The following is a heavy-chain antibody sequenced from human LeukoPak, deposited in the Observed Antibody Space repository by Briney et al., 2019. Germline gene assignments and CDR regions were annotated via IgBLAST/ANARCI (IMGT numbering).Heavy chain of an antibody. CDR3: ARGPMTGTTSYMDV. J-gene: IGHJ6*03. Sequence: GGSLRLSCAASGFTFSSYAMSWVRQAPGKGLEWVSAISGSGGSTYYADSVKGRFTISRDNSKNTLYLQMNSLRAEDTAVYYCARGPMTGTTSYMDVWGKGTTVTVSS. CDR1: GFTFSSYA. D-gene: IGHD1-7*01. V-gene: IGHV3-23*01. CDR2: ISGSGGST.